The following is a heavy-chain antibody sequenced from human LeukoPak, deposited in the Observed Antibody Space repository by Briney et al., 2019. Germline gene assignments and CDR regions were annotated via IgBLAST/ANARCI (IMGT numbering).Heavy chain of an antibody. CDR2: IYPRDSDT. CDR1: GYSFTSYW. D-gene: IGHD6-13*01. CDR3: ARRTSRAPAGDY. Sequence: GESLKISCKGSGYSFTSYWIGWVRQMPGKGLEWMGIIYPRDSDTRYSPSFQGQVTISADKSISTAYLQWSSLKASHTARYYCARRTSRAPAGDYWRQRTVDTVPS. J-gene: IGHJ4*02. V-gene: IGHV5-51*01.